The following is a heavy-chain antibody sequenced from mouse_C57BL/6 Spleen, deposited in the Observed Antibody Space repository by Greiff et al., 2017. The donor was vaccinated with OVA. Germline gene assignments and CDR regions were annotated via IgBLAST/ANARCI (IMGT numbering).Heavy chain of an antibody. V-gene: IGHV1-22*01. Sequence: VQLKESGPELVKPGASVKMSCKASGYTFTDYNMHWVKQSHGKSLEWIGYINPNNGGTSYNQKFKGKATLTVNKSSSTAYMELRTLTSEDAAVYYYARRGNDYDWVYYFDYWGQGTTLTVSS. J-gene: IGHJ2*01. CDR2: INPNNGGT. CDR1: GYTFTDYN. D-gene: IGHD2-4*01. CDR3: ARRGNDYDWVYYFDY.